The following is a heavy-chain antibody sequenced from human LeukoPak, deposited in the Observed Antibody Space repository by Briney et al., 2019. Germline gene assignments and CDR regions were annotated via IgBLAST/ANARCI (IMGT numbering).Heavy chain of an antibody. CDR1: GGSISSYY. J-gene: IGHJ5*02. CDR3: ARHRSNWFDP. V-gene: IGHV4-59*08. Sequence: SETLSLTCTVSGGSISSYYWSWIRQPPGKGLEWIGYIYYSGSTNYNPSLKSRVTISVDTSKNQFSLKLSSVTAADTAVYYCARHRSNWFDPWGQGTLVTVSS. CDR2: IYYSGST.